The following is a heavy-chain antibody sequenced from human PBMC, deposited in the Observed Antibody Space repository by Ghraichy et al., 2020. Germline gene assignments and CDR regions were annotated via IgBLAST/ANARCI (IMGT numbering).Heavy chain of an antibody. D-gene: IGHD4-23*01. CDR2: VSASGGDT. V-gene: IGHV3-23*01. CDR1: GFTFSSYA. J-gene: IGHJ4*02. CDR3: AKASGNWGYCLDH. Sequence: GSLRLSCAASGFTFSSYAMIWVRQAPGKGLEWVSAVSASGGDTSYADSVKGRFTISRDNSKNTVYLQMNSLTGEDTAVYYCAKASGNWGYCLDHWGQGTLLTVSS.